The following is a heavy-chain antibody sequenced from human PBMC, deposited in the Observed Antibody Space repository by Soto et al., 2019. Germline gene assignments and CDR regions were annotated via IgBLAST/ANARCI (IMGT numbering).Heavy chain of an antibody. CDR1: GGSFSGYY. D-gene: IGHD3-10*01. Sequence: QVQLQQWGAGLLKPSETLSLTCAVYGGSFSGYYWSWIRQPPGKGLEWIGEINHSGSTNYNPSLKSRVTISVDTSKNQFSLKLSSVTAADTAVYYCARARFRSPTKTKYFQHWGQGTLVTVSS. V-gene: IGHV4-34*01. J-gene: IGHJ1*01. CDR2: INHSGST. CDR3: ARARFRSPTKTKYFQH.